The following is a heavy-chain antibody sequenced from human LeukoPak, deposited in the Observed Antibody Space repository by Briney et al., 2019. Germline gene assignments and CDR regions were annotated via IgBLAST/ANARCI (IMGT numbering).Heavy chain of an antibody. V-gene: IGHV3-21*01. Sequence: PGGSLRLSCAASGFTFSNAWMSWVRQAPGKGLEWVSSISSSTTYIYYADSMKGRFTVSRDDAKNSLYLQMHSLRAEDTAVYYCARSGDYGDYGGSTDAFDFWGQGTMVTVSS. J-gene: IGHJ3*01. CDR3: ARSGDYGDYGGSTDAFDF. D-gene: IGHD4-17*01. CDR2: ISSSTTYI. CDR1: GFTFSNAW.